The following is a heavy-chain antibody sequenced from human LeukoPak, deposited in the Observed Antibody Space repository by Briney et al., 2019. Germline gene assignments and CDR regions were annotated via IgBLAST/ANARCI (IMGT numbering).Heavy chain of an antibody. Sequence: SETLSLTCAVYGGSFSGYYWSWIRQPAGKGLEWIGRIYTGGTTNYNPSLETRVTMSINTPENHFSLKLSSVTAADTAVYFCARGPTAYCGSTTCSPYFDSWGQGTLVTVSS. J-gene: IGHJ4*02. D-gene: IGHD2-2*01. CDR1: GGSFSGYY. V-gene: IGHV4-59*10. CDR3: ARGPTAYCGSTTCSPYFDS. CDR2: IYTGGTT.